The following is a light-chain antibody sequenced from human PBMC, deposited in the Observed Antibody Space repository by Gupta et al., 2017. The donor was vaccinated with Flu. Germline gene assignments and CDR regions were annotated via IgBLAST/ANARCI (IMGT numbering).Light chain of an antibody. CDR3: SSGISSSTLV. CDR2: GVT. V-gene: IGLV2-14*01. Sequence: SITISCTGTSSDIGSYNYVSWYQQHPGQAPNLLVYGVTKRPSGVSNRFSASKSGDTASLTISGLQEEDEADYYCSSGISSSTLVFGGGTKLTVL. CDR1: SSDIGSYNY. J-gene: IGLJ2*01.